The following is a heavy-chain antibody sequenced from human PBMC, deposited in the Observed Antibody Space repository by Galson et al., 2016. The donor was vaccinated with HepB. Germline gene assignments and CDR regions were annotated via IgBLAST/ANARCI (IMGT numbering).Heavy chain of an antibody. J-gene: IGHJ4*02. V-gene: IGHV3-33*08. CDR1: GFTFRNFS. CDR3: ARRGATGRYLDY. Sequence: SLRLSCAASGFTFRNFSMNWVRQAPGKGLEWLALIWRDGNNKYSADSVKDRLTVSRDNSKNTLYLQMNSLRAEDTAVYYCARRGATGRYLDYWGQGTLVTVSS. CDR2: IWRDGNNK. D-gene: IGHD4-17*01.